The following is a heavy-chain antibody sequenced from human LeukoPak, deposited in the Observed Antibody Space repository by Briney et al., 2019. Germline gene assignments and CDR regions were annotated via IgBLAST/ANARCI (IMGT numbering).Heavy chain of an antibody. CDR2: IKQDGSEK. J-gene: IGHJ5*02. V-gene: IGHV3-7*01. D-gene: IGHD1-26*01. CDR3: ARVGGSYWGWFDP. CDR1: GFTFSSHS. Sequence: GGSLRLSCAASGFTFSSHSINWVRQAPGKGLEWVANIKQDGSEKYYVDSVKGRLTISRDNAKNSLYLQMNSLRAEDTAVYYCARVGGSYWGWFDPWGQGTLVTVSS.